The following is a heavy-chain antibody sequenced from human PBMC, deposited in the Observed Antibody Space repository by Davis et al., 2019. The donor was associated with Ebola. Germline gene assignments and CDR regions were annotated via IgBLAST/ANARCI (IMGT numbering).Heavy chain of an antibody. CDR2: ILPTLGIA. CDR1: GGTFSSYA. CDR3: ARDSSSSSEDY. Sequence: SVPVSCQASGGTFSSYAISWVRQAPAQGLEWMGRILPTLGIANYAQKFQGRVTLTADKSTSTAYMELSSLRSEDTAVYYGARDSSSSSEDYWGQGTLVTDSS. D-gene: IGHD6-6*01. V-gene: IGHV1-69*04. J-gene: IGHJ4*02.